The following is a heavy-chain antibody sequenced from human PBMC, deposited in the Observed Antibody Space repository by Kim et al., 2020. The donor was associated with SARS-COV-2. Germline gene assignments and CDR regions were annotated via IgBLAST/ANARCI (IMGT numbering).Heavy chain of an antibody. V-gene: IGHV1-18*01. CDR3: AINPGTYYE. D-gene: IGHD1-26*01. CDR2: ISADNGNT. CDR1: DYTLTSHA. J-gene: IGHJ4*02. Sequence: ASVKVSCKASDYTLTSHAISWVRQAPGQGLEWMGWISADNGNTHYPQKFQGRVTMTTDTSTTTAYMELRSLRSDDTAVYYCAINPGTYYEWGQGTPVTVSS.